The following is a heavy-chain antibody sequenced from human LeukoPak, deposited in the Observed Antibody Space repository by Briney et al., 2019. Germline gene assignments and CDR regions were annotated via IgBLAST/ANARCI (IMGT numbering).Heavy chain of an antibody. Sequence: PGGSLRLSCAASGFTFSSYGMHWVRQAPGKGLEWVAFIRYDGSNKYYADSVKGRFTISRDNPKNTLYLQMNSLRAEDTAVYYCAKSRHMVRGVTPFDYWGQGTLVTVSS. V-gene: IGHV3-30*02. J-gene: IGHJ4*02. CDR1: GFTFSSYG. CDR3: AKSRHMVRGVTPFDY. CDR2: IRYDGSNK. D-gene: IGHD3-10*01.